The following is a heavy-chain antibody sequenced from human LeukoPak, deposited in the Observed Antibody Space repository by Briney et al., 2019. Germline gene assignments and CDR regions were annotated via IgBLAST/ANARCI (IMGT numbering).Heavy chain of an antibody. D-gene: IGHD1-26*01. CDR2: IRDDGGEI. V-gene: IGHV3-7*01. Sequence: GWSLRLSCEASGFTFSSYWMSWVRQAPGKGLEWVANIRDDGGEIYYVDSVKGRFTISRDNAKSSLFLQMNSLRAEDAAVSYCARDKPRGSYYGSIFDSWGQGTLVTVSS. CDR1: GFTFSSYW. CDR3: ARDKPRGSYYGSIFDS. J-gene: IGHJ4*02.